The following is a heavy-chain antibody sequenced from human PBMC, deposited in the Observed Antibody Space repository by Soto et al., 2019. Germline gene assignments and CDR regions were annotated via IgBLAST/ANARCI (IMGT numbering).Heavy chain of an antibody. CDR2: INHSGST. CDR1: GGSFSGYY. D-gene: IGHD5-12*01. V-gene: IGHV4-34*01. CDR3: ARKYSGYDSYYFDY. Sequence: QVQLQQWGAGLVKPSETLSLTCAVYGGSFSGYYWSWIRQPPGKGLEWIGEINHSGSTNYNPSLKSRVTISVYTSKNKFSLKLSSVTAADTAVYYCARKYSGYDSYYFDYWGQGTLVTVSS. J-gene: IGHJ4*02.